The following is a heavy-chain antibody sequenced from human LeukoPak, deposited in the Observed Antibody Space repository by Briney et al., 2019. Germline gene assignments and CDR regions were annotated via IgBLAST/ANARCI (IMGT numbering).Heavy chain of an antibody. CDR3: WWFGELIGIDYFDY. D-gene: IGHD3-10*01. CDR2: INPNSGGT. J-gene: IGHJ4*02. V-gene: IGHV1-2*02. CDR1: GYTFTNFY. Sequence: ASVKVSCKASGYTFTNFYMHWVRQAPGQGLEWMGWINPNSGGTNYAQKFQGRVTMTRDTSISTAYMELSRLRSDDTAVYYCWWFGELIGIDYFDYWGQGTLVTVSS.